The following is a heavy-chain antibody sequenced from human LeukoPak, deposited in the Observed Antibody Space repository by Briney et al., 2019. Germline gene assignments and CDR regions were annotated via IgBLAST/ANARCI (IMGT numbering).Heavy chain of an antibody. Sequence: SETLSLTCAVSGGSFSGYYWTWIRQPPGKGLEWIGEINHSGSANYNPSLMSRVTISLDTSKNHFSLNLSSVTAADTAVYYCARGHCSSTSCYMGDDYWGQGTLVTVSS. D-gene: IGHD2-2*02. V-gene: IGHV4-34*01. CDR3: ARGHCSSTSCYMGDDY. CDR1: GGSFSGYY. CDR2: INHSGSA. J-gene: IGHJ4*02.